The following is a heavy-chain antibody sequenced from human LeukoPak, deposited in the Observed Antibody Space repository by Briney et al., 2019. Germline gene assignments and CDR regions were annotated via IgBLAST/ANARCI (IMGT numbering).Heavy chain of an antibody. CDR3: ARSGSGTWLDS. Sequence: SETLSLIPTLPRGSTSLYNWSWISPPPEKGLEWIWYIYYGGSTNYNPDLKSRVTISVETSNKQFSLTLSSVTAADTAFYFCARSGSGTWLDSWGQGTLVTVSS. CDR2: IYYGGST. CDR1: RGSTSLYN. V-gene: IGHV4-59*01. J-gene: IGHJ5*01. D-gene: IGHD2-15*01.